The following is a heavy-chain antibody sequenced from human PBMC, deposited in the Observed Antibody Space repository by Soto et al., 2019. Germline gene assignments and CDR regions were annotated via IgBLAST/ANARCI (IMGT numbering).Heavy chain of an antibody. CDR2: IYYSGST. J-gene: IGHJ3*02. Sequence: PSETLSLTCTVSGGSISSYYWSWIRQPPGKGLEWIGYIYYSGSTNYNPSLKSRVTISVDTSKNQFPLKLSSVTAADTAVYYCATHSSTSYDYIWGSYRYTGFSAFDIWGQGTMVTVSS. CDR1: GGSISSYY. CDR3: ATHSSTSYDYIWGSYRYTGFSAFDI. V-gene: IGHV4-59*08. D-gene: IGHD3-16*02.